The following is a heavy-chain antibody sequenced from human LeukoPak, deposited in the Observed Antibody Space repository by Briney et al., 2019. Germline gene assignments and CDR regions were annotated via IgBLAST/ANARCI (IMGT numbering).Heavy chain of an antibody. V-gene: IGHV5-10-1*01. CDR1: GYSFTSYW. J-gene: IGHJ4*02. D-gene: IGHD2-2*01. CDR2: IDPSDSYT. CDR3: ARRARYCSSTSCYVVYYYFDY. Sequence: GESLKISCKGSGYSFTSYWISWVRQMPGKGLEWMGRIDPSDSYTNYSPSFQGHVTISADKSISTAYLQWSSLKASDTAMYYCARRARYCSSTSCYVVYYYFDYWGQGTLVTVSS.